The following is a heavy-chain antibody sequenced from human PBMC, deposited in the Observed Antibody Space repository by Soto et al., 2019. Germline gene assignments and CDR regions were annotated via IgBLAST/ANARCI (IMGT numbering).Heavy chain of an antibody. CDR3: AKLRYFDWSSYNWFEY. J-gene: IGHJ5*01. D-gene: IGHD3-9*01. V-gene: IGHV3-23*01. Sequence: GGSLRLSCAASGFTFSSYAMTWVRQAPGKGLEWVSGISGSGATTSYADSVKGRFTVSRDNSKNTLYLQMNSLRIEDTAVYYCAKLRYFDWSSYNWFEYWGQGTPVTVSS. CDR2: ISGSGATT. CDR1: GFTFSSYA.